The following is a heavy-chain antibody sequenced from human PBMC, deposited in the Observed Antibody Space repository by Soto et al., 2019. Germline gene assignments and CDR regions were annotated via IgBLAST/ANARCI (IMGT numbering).Heavy chain of an antibody. V-gene: IGHV4-31*03. CDR3: ARSTCYSLFDY. Sequence: QVQLQESGPGLAKPSQTLSLTCPVSGGSISSGGYYWSWIRQHPGKGLEWIGYIYYSGSTYYNPSLKSRVTISVDTSKNPFSLKLSSVTAADTAVYYCARSTCYSLFDYWGQGTLVTVSS. CDR1: GGSISSGGYY. CDR2: IYYSGST. D-gene: IGHD2-2*01. J-gene: IGHJ4*02.